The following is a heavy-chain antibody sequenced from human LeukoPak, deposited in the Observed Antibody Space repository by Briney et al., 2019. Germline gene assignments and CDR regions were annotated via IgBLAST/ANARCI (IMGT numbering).Heavy chain of an antibody. CDR3: AKDRTVGASYWYFDL. J-gene: IGHJ2*01. D-gene: IGHD1-26*01. V-gene: IGHV3-23*01. Sequence: PGRSLRLSCVASGFPFSSYGMHWARQAPGKGLEWVSGISSSGSGDNTYYADSVKGRFTISRDSSKNTLFLHMNTLRAEDTAIYYCAKDRTVGASYWYFDLWGRGTLVTVSS. CDR2: ISSSGSGDNT. CDR1: GFPFSSYG.